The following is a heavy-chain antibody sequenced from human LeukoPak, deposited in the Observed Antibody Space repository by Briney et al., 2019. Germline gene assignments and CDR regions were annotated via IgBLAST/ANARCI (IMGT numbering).Heavy chain of an antibody. CDR1: GFTFSNAW. J-gene: IGHJ6*02. V-gene: IGHV3-15*01. CDR2: IKSKTDGGTT. Sequence: GGSLRLSCAASGFTFSNAWMSWVRQAPGKGLEWVGRIKSKTDGGTTDYAAPVKGRFTISRDDSKNTLYLQMNSLKKEDTAAYYCTTASLLRGYYYYGMDVWGQGTTVTVSS. D-gene: IGHD3-10*01. CDR3: TTASLLRGYYYYGMDV.